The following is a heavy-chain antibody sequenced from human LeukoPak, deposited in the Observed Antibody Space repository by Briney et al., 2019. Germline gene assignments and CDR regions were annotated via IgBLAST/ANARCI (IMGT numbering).Heavy chain of an antibody. D-gene: IGHD1-26*01. J-gene: IGHJ4*02. Sequence: PSETLSLTCTVSGGSISSYYWSWIRQPPGKGLEWIGYIYYSGSTNYNPSLKSRVTISVDTSKNQFSLKLSSVTAADTAVYYCARDDAGATKTPRGFDYWGQGTLVTVSS. CDR2: IYYSGST. CDR1: GGSISSYY. CDR3: ARDDAGATKTPRGFDY. V-gene: IGHV4-59*01.